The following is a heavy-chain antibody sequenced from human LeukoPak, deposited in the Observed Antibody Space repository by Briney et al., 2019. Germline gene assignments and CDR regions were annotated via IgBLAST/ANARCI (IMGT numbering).Heavy chain of an antibody. V-gene: IGHV3-53*05. D-gene: IGHD3-10*01. CDR1: GFIVSSNH. J-gene: IGHJ4*02. CDR3: ARETGGAVGSTDFDY. Sequence: GGSLRLSCAASGFIVSSNHVSWVRQAPGKGLEWVSITYSGGGTYHADSVKGRFAISRDNSKNTLYLQMNSLRAEDTAVYYCARETGGAVGSTDFDYWGQGTLVTVSS. CDR2: TYSGGGT.